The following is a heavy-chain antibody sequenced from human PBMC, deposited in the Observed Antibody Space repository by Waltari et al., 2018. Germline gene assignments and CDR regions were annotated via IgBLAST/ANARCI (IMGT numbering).Heavy chain of an antibody. Sequence: QVQLQESGPGLVKPSETLSLTCTVSGYSISSGYYWGWIRQPPGKGLEWIGSIYHSGSTYYNPSLKSRVTISVDTSKNQFSLKLSSVTAADTAVYYCARDKPRVYSMDVWGKGTTVTVSS. CDR1: GYSISSGYY. V-gene: IGHV4-38-2*02. J-gene: IGHJ6*03. CDR3: ARDKPRVYSMDV. D-gene: IGHD2-8*01. CDR2: IYHSGST.